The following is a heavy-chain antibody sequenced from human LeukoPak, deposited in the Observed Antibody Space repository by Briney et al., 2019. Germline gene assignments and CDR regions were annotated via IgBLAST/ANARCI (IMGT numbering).Heavy chain of an antibody. CDR2: INAGNGNT. V-gene: IGHV1-3*01. Sequence: ASVKVSCKASGYTFTSYAMHWVRQDPGQRLEWMGWINAGNGNTKYSQKFQGRVTITRDTSASTAYMELSSLRSEDTAVYYCARDSRGIAAAAFDPWGQGTLVTVSS. CDR3: ARDSRGIAAAAFDP. CDR1: GYTFTSYA. J-gene: IGHJ5*02. D-gene: IGHD6-13*01.